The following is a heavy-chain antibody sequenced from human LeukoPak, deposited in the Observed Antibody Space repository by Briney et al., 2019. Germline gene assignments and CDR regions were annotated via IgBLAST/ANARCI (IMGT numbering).Heavy chain of an antibody. CDR2: IIPILGIA. CDR3: ARPLQMAALDAFDI. Sequence: GASVKVSCKASGGTFSSYAISWVRQAPGRGLEWMGRIIPILGIANYAQKFQGRVTITADKSTSTAYMELSSLRSEDTAVYYCARPLQMAALDAFDIWGQGTMVTVSS. V-gene: IGHV1-69*04. J-gene: IGHJ3*02. D-gene: IGHD5-24*01. CDR1: GGTFSSYA.